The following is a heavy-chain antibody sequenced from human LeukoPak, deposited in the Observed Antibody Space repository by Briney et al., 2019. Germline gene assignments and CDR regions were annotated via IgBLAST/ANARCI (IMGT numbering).Heavy chain of an antibody. CDR3: ARGGYDSSGYYVEEPDY. CDR1: GYTFTSYG. J-gene: IGHJ4*02. Sequence: ASVKVSCKASGYTFTSYGISWVRQAPGHGLEWMGWISAYNGNTNYAQKLQGRVTMTTDTSTSTAYMELRSLRSDDTAVYYCARGGYDSSGYYVEEPDYWGQGTLVTVSS. D-gene: IGHD3-22*01. V-gene: IGHV1-18*01. CDR2: ISAYNGNT.